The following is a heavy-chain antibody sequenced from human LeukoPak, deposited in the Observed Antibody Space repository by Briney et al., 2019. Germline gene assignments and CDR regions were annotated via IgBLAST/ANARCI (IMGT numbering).Heavy chain of an antibody. V-gene: IGHV3-30-3*01. CDR2: VSYDGNNK. CDR3: ARAGSSSSWYENY. J-gene: IGHJ4*02. D-gene: IGHD6-13*01. Sequence: GGSLRLSCAASGFTFSTYAMNWVRQAPGKGLEWVAVVSYDGNNKYYADSVKGRFTISRDNSKDTLYLQMNSLRVEDTAVYYCARAGSSSSWYENYWGQGTLVTVSS. CDR1: GFTFSTYA.